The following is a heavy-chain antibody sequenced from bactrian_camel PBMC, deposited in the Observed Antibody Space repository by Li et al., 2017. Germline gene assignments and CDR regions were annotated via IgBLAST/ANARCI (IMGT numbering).Heavy chain of an antibody. CDR2: IDSGGGKT. CDR1: DSSRKKTN. V-gene: IGHV3S40*01. J-gene: IGHJ4*01. CDR3: ATCGSTWDLSS. D-gene: IGHD6*01. Sequence: VQLVESGGGSVQPGGSLRLSCAPSDSSRKKTNCMGWFRQAPGKGLEWVSAIDSGGGKTPTADSVKGRFTISRDNAKNMVYLHLNTLKTEDMAMYYCATCGSTWDLSSWGQGTQVTVS.